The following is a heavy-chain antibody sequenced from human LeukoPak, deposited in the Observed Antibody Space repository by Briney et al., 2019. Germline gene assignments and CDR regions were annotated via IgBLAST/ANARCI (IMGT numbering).Heavy chain of an antibody. CDR2: ITSSGSYR. D-gene: IGHD5-12*01. CDR1: GFTFSRQA. CDR3: ASENIVGTSGALFDY. J-gene: IGHJ4*02. Sequence: GALKLSCAAPGFTFSRQAMNWFRQAPGKGLDWVSSITSSGSYRYHSDSVKGRFTISRDNAKNSLYLQMNSLRVEDTAVYYCASENIVGTSGALFDYWGQGTLVTVSS. V-gene: IGHV3-21*01.